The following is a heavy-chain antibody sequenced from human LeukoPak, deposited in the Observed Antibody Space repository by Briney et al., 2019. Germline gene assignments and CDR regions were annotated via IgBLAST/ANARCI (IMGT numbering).Heavy chain of an antibody. CDR2: ISSSGDST. CDR3: ARGWIQLWNDAFDI. Sequence: GGSLRLSCAASGFSFTSYAMSWVRQAPGKGLEWVSVISSSGDSTYYADSVKGRFTISRDNSKSTLYLQMNSLRAEDTAVYYCARGWIQLWNDAFDIWGQGTMVTVSS. D-gene: IGHD5-18*01. CDR1: GFSFTSYA. J-gene: IGHJ3*02. V-gene: IGHV3-23*01.